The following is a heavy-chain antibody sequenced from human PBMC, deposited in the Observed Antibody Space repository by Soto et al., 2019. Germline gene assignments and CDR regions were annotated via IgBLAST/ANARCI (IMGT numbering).Heavy chain of an antibody. CDR3: AKRSGYSVLSGYCSGGSCYSVDY. CDR2: ISGSGGST. J-gene: IGHJ4*02. V-gene: IGHV3-23*01. D-gene: IGHD2-15*01. Sequence: GGSLRLSCAASGFTFSSYAMSWVRQAPGKGLEWVSAISGSGGSTYYADSVKGRFTISRDNSKNTLYLQMNSLRAEDTAVYYCAKRSGYSVLSGYCSGGSCYSVDYWGQGTLVTVSS. CDR1: GFTFSSYA.